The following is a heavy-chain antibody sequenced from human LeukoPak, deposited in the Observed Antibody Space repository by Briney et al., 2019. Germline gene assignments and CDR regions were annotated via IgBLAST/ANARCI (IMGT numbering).Heavy chain of an antibody. Sequence: GASVKVSCKASGGTFSSYAISWVRQAPGQGLEWMGGIIPIFGTANYAQKFQGRVTITADESTSTAYMELSSLRSEDTAVYYCARDQISGSYSTSSANDYWGQGTLVTVSS. CDR3: ARDQISGSYSTSSANDY. V-gene: IGHV1-69*13. CDR1: GGTFSSYA. D-gene: IGHD6-6*01. CDR2: IIPIFGTA. J-gene: IGHJ4*02.